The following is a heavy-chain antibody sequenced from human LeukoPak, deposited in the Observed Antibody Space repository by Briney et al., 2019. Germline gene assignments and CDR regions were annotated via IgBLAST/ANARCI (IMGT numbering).Heavy chain of an antibody. CDR2: ISSSSSYI. CDR1: GFTFSSYS. Sequence: SGGSLRLSCAASGFTFSSYSMSWVRQAPGKGLEWVSSISSSSSYIYYADSVKGRFTISRDNAKNSLYLQMNSLRAEDTAVYYCARKMVQDSSGRNFDYWGQGTLVTVSS. J-gene: IGHJ4*02. D-gene: IGHD3-22*01. CDR3: ARKMVQDSSGRNFDY. V-gene: IGHV3-21*04.